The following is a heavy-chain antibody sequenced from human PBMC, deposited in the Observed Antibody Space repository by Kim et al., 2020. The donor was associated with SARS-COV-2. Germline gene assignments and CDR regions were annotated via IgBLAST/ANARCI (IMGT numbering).Heavy chain of an antibody. CDR3: ARGYSSSWYWAFDI. J-gene: IGHJ3*02. D-gene: IGHD6-13*01. V-gene: IGHV3-13*01. Sequence: YRGCVKCRFTISRENAKNSVYLQMNSLGAGDTAVYYCARGYSSSWYWAFDIWGQGTMVTVSS.